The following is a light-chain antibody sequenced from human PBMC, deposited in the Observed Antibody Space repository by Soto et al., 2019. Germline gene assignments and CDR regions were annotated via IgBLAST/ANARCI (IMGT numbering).Light chain of an antibody. Sequence: EIVLTQSPGTLSLSPGERATLSCRASQSVSSSYLAWYQHKPGQAPRLLIYGASSRATVIPDRFSGSGSGTDFTLTISRLEPEDVAVYYCQQYGSSLWTFGQGTKV. J-gene: IGKJ1*01. CDR2: GAS. V-gene: IGKV3-20*01. CDR1: QSVSSSY. CDR3: QQYGSSLWT.